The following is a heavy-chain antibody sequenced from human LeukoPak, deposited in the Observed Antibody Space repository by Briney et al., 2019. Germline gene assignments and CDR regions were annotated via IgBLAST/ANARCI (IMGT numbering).Heavy chain of an antibody. CDR3: AKNGGTTTPLYFDF. CDR1: GFTFSSYA. V-gene: IGHV3-30-3*02. Sequence: GGSLRLSCAASGFTFSSYAMHWVRQAPGKGLEWVAVISYDGSNKYYADSVKGRFTIPRDNSKNTLYLQMNSLRAEDTAVYYCAKNGGTTTPLYFDFWGQGILVTVSS. CDR2: ISYDGSNK. D-gene: IGHD1-7*01. J-gene: IGHJ4*02.